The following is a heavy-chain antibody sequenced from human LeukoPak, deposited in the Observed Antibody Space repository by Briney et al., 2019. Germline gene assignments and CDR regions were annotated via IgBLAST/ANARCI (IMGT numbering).Heavy chain of an antibody. J-gene: IGHJ4*02. CDR2: IYYSGST. CDR1: GGSISSSSYY. V-gene: IGHV4-39*07. CDR3: ARGERRLSTFDY. D-gene: IGHD3-16*02. Sequence: SETLSLTCTVSGGSISSSSYYWGWIRQPPGKGLEWIGSIYYSGSTYYNPSLKSRVTISVDTSKNQFSLRLSSVTAADTAVYYCARGERRLSTFDYWGQGTLVTVSS.